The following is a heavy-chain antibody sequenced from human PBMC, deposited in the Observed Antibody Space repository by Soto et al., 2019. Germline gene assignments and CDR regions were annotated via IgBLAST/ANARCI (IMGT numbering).Heavy chain of an antibody. D-gene: IGHD6-6*01. V-gene: IGHV4-34*01. Sequence: QVLLQQWGAGLLKPSETLSLTCAVYGASCSGYYWSWIRQPPGKGLEWIGEINHSGYTNYNPSLKSRVTISVDTSKSQFSLKLSSVTAADTAVYYCARTSRFDSWGQGTLVTVSS. CDR2: INHSGYT. CDR1: GASCSGYY. J-gene: IGHJ4*02. CDR3: ARTSRFDS.